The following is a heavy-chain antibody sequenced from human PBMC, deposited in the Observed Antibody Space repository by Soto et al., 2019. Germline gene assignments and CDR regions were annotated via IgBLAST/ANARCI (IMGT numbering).Heavy chain of an antibody. CDR1: GYTFTSYY. V-gene: IGHV1-46*03. CDR2: INPSGGST. D-gene: IGHD6-13*01. Sequence: QVQLVQSGAEVKKPGASVKVSCKASGYTFTSYYMHWVRQAPGQGLEWMGIINPSGGSTSYAQKFQCRVTMTRDTSTSTVYMELSSLRSEDTAVYYCASVAAAGPRIYYYYGMDVWGQGTTVTVSS. CDR3: ASVAAAGPRIYYYYGMDV. J-gene: IGHJ6*02.